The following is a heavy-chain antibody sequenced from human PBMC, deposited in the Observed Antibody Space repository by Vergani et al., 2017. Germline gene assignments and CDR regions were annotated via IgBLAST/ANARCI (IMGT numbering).Heavy chain of an antibody. D-gene: IGHD5-18*01. J-gene: IGHJ5*02. CDR1: GFTFNQYG. CDR2: TWYDGNNK. V-gene: IGHV3-33*01. CDR3: ARSPHGYTYGGYISQFDP. Sequence: QVQLVESGGGVVQPGRSLRLSCAASGFTFNQYGMHWVRQAPGKGLEWVAVTWYDGNNKQYADSVKGRFTISRDNSKSTMYLQMNSLRDEDTGVYYCARSPHGYTYGGYISQFDPWGQGTLVTVSS.